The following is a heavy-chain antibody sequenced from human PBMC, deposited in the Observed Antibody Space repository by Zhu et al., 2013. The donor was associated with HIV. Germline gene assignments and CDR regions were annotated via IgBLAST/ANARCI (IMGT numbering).Heavy chain of an antibody. CDR2: IIPIFGTA. Sequence: QVQLVQSGAEVKKPGSSVKVSCKASGGTFSSYAISWVRQAPGQGLEWMGGIIPIFGTANYAQKFQGRVTITADESTSTAYMELSSLRSEDTAVYYCASGPEGDYYDSSGYRHAFDIWGQGTMVTVSS. V-gene: IGHV1-69*12. J-gene: IGHJ3*02. D-gene: IGHD3-22*01. CDR3: ASGPEGDYYDSSGYRHAFDI. CDR1: GGTFSSYA.